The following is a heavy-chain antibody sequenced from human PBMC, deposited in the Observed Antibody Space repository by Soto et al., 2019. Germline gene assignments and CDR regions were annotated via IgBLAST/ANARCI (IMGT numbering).Heavy chain of an antibody. D-gene: IGHD1-26*01. CDR1: GFTFSWFA. Sequence: QVQLVESGGGVVQPGRSLRLSCAASGFTFSWFAMHWVRQAPGKGLEWVAAVSKDGRNTYYADSVKGRFTISRDNPKNTLLLQTQNLSPEATAVYYCASDIWWEVGVDAFANWGEGTTVTVSS. J-gene: IGHJ3*02. CDR2: VSKDGRNT. CDR3: ASDIWWEVGVDAFAN. V-gene: IGHV3-30*04.